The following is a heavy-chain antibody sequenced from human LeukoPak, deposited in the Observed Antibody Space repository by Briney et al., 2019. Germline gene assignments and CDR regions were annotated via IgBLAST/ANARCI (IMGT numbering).Heavy chain of an antibody. CDR1: GFTFSSYG. CDR3: AREALYDSKSGMDV. J-gene: IGHJ6*02. D-gene: IGHD3-22*01. CDR2: IWYDGSNK. V-gene: IGHV3-33*01. Sequence: GRSLRLSCAASGFTFSSYGMHWVRQAPGKGLEWVAVIWYDGSNKYYADSVKGRFTISRDNSKNTLYLQMNSLRAEDTAVHYCAREALYDSKSGMDVWGQGTTVTVSS.